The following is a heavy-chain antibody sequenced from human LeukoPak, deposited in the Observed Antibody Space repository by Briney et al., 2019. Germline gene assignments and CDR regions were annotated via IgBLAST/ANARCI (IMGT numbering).Heavy chain of an antibody. Sequence: ASVKVSCKASGYTYTNYYMNWVRQAPGQGLEWMGIINPSGGSTSYAQKFQGRVTVTRDTSTSTVYMELSSLRSEDTAMYYCAREGEIGYDLSDYWGQGTLVTVSS. J-gene: IGHJ4*02. V-gene: IGHV1-46*01. D-gene: IGHD5-12*01. CDR2: INPSGGST. CDR3: AREGEIGYDLSDY. CDR1: GYTYTNYY.